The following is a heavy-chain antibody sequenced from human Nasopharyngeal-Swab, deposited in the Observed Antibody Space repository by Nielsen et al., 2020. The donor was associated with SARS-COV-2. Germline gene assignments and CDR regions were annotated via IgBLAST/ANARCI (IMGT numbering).Heavy chain of an antibody. D-gene: IGHD2-15*01. Sequence: GGSLRLSCVASGFTFTSYAMNWVRQAPGKGLEWVSGISGNGDNTYYADSVKGRFTISRDRSKNTLYLQMNSLRAEDTAVYYCAKDSGAGFCSGGSCFPTNHWGQGTLVTVSS. V-gene: IGHV3-23*01. J-gene: IGHJ5*02. CDR2: ISGNGDNT. CDR3: AKDSGAGFCSGGSCFPTNH. CDR1: GFTFTSYA.